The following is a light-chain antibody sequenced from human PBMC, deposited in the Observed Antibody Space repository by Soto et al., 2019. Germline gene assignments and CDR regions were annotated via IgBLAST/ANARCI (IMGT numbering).Light chain of an antibody. V-gene: IGLV2-14*01. CDR3: SSYTSSSTPYV. Sequence: QSVLTQPASVSGSPGQSITISCTGTSSDVGGYNYVSWYQQHPGKAPKLMIYEVSNRPSGVSNRSSGSKSGNTASLTISGLQAEDEADYYCSSYTSSSTPYVFGTGTRSPS. CDR2: EVS. J-gene: IGLJ1*01. CDR1: SSDVGGYNY.